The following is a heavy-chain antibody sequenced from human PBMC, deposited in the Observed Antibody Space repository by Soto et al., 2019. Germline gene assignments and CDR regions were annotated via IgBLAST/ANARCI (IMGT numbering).Heavy chain of an antibody. J-gene: IGHJ4*02. CDR1: GFTFSSYW. V-gene: IGHV3-7*01. Sequence: GGSLRLSCAASGFTFSSYWMSWVRQAPGKGLEWVANIKQDGSEKYYVDSVKGRFTISRDNSNNTLYLEMIGLRAEDTAVYFCARRGGYCSSGNCYPNYFDYWGQGTLVTVSS. D-gene: IGHD2-15*01. CDR3: ARRGGYCSSGNCYPNYFDY. CDR2: IKQDGSEK.